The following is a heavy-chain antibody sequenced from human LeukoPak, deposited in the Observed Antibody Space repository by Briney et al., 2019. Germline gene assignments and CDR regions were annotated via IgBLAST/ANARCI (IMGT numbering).Heavy chain of an antibody. Sequence: SETLSLTCTVSGASISSYYWSWIRQPPGKGLEWIGYIYYSGSTNYNPSLKSRVTISVDTSKNQFSLRLSSVTAADTAEYYCARHRYYYDSSGYYYQPWGQGTLVTVSS. D-gene: IGHD3-22*01. J-gene: IGHJ5*02. V-gene: IGHV4-59*01. CDR3: ARHRYYYDSSGYYYQP. CDR2: IYYSGST. CDR1: GASISSYY.